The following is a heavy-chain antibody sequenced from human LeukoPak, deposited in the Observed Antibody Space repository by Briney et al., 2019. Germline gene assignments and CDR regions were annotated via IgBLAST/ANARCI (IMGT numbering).Heavy chain of an antibody. CDR3: ARGYLAGTDY. CDR1: GFTFSNAW. D-gene: IGHD1-14*01. J-gene: IGHJ4*02. V-gene: IGHV4-34*01. CDR2: INHSGST. Sequence: PGGSLRLSCAASGFTFSNAWMSWVRQAPGKGLEWIGEINHSGSTNYSPSLKSRVTISVDTSKNQFSLKLSSVTAADTAVYYCARGYLAGTDYWGQGTLVTVSS.